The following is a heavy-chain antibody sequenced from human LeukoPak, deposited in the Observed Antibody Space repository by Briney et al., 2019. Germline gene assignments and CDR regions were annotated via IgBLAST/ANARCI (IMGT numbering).Heavy chain of an antibody. CDR1: GGSISSYY. D-gene: IGHD6-19*01. Sequence: PSETLSPTCTVSGGSISSYYWSWIRQPAGKGLEWIGRIYTSGSTNYNPSLKSRVTISVDKSKNQFSLKLSSVTAADTAVYYCARVIAVAGELDYWGQGTLVTVSS. CDR3: ARVIAVAGELDY. CDR2: IYTSGST. J-gene: IGHJ4*02. V-gene: IGHV4-4*07.